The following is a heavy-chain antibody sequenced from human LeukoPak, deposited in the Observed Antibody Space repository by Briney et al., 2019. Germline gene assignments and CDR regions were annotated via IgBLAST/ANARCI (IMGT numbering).Heavy chain of an antibody. V-gene: IGHV3-23*01. D-gene: IGHD3-3*01. CDR2: ISGSGGST. CDR3: AKGSIADYDFWSGYYTHYFDY. J-gene: IGHJ4*02. CDR1: GFTFSSYA. Sequence: GGSLRLSCAASGFTFSSYAMSWVRQAPGKGLEWISAISGSGGSTYYADSVKGRFTISRDNSKNTLYLQMNSLRAEDTAVYYCAKGSIADYDFWSGYYTHYFDYWGQGTLFTVSS.